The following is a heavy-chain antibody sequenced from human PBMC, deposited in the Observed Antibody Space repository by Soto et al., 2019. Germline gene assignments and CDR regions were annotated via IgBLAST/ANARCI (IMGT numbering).Heavy chain of an antibody. CDR3: AREGVDAPYYYSGMDV. Sequence: SETLSLTCTVSGDSIRSYYWSWIRQPPGKGLEWIGYISYTGSTHYNPSLKSRVTISADTSKNLFSLKLSSVTTADTALYYCAREGVDAPYYYSGMDVWGQGSTVTVSS. CDR2: ISYTGST. V-gene: IGHV4-59*01. J-gene: IGHJ6*02. CDR1: GDSIRSYY. D-gene: IGHD2-15*01.